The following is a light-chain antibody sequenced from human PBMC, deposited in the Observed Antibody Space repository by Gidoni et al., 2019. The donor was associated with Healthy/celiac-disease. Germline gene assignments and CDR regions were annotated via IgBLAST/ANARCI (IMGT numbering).Light chain of an antibody. CDR2: DVS. Sequence: QSALTQPASVSGSPGQSITISCTGTSSDVGGYNYVSWYQQHPGKAPKLMIYDVSNRPTGVSNRFSGSKSGNTASLTISGLQAEDEADYYCSSYTSSSTLLFGTGTRSXS. CDR3: SSYTSSSTLL. J-gene: IGLJ1*01. CDR1: SSDVGGYNY. V-gene: IGLV2-14*03.